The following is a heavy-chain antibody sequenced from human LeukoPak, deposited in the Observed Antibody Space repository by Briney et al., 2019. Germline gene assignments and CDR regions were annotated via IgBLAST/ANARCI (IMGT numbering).Heavy chain of an antibody. V-gene: IGHV4-38-2*02. Sequence: PSETLSLTCTVSGYPISSGYYWGWIRQPPGQGLEWIGGIYHRGSTNYNPTLKSRVTISVDTSKNQFSLKLSSATAADTAVYYCARHTPLPADAFDIWGQGTMVTVSS. J-gene: IGHJ3*02. CDR3: ARHTPLPADAFDI. CDR1: GYPISSGYY. CDR2: IYHRGST. D-gene: IGHD2-2*02.